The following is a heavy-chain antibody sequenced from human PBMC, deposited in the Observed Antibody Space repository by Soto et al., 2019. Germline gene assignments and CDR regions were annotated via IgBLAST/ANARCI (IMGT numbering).Heavy chain of an antibody. CDR2: IKSKTDGGTT. J-gene: IGHJ5*02. CDR3: TTDQTVLAESLLIVPLNP. D-gene: IGHD2-15*01. CDR1: GFTFTNAS. V-gene: IGHV3-15*01. Sequence: PGGSLRLSCAASGFTFTNASMSWARQAPGKGLEWVGRIKSKTDGGTTDYAAPVKGRFTISRDDSKNTLYLQMNSLKTEDTAVYYCTTDQTVLAESLLIVPLNPWGQGTLVTVSS.